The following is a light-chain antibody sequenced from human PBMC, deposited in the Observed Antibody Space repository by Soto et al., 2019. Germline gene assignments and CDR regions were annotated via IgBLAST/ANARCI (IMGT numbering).Light chain of an antibody. Sequence: DIQLTQSPSFLSASVGDRVTITCRASQGISSYLAWYQQKPGKAPKLLIYAASTLQRGVPSRFSGSGSGTEFTLTISSLQPEDFATYDCQQLNSYPLTFGGGTKVEIK. CDR3: QQLNSYPLT. J-gene: IGKJ4*01. CDR1: QGISSY. CDR2: AAS. V-gene: IGKV1-9*01.